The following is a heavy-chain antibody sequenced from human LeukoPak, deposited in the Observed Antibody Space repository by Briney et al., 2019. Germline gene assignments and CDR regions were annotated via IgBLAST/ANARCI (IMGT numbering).Heavy chain of an antibody. V-gene: IGHV3-48*03. CDR1: GFTFSSDE. CDR2: ISSSGSTI. D-gene: IGHD3-10*02. Sequence: HPGGSLRLSCAASGFTFSSDEMNWVRQAPGKGLQWVSYISSSGSTIYYADSVKGRFTISRDNAKNSLYLQMNSLRAEDTAVYYCAELGITMIGGVWGKGTTVTISS. J-gene: IGHJ6*04. CDR3: AELGITMIGGV.